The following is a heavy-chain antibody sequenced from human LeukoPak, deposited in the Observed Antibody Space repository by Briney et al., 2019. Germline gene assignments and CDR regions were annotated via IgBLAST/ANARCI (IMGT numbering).Heavy chain of an antibody. CDR1: GGTFSIYA. D-gene: IGHD6-19*01. V-gene: IGHV1-69*13. CDR3: ARVRVDGTSFDY. Sequence: PSVKVSRTASGGTFSIYAISGVRQAPGQGREWRGGIIPILGTANYAQKFQGRVTITADESTSTAYMELSSLRSEDTDVYYCARVRVDGTSFDYWGQGTLVTVSS. J-gene: IGHJ4*02. CDR2: IIPILGTA.